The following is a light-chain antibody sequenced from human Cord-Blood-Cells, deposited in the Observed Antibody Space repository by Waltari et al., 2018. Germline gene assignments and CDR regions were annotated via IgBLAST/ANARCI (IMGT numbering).Light chain of an antibody. J-gene: IGLJ3*02. CDR2: DVS. CDR1: SSDVGGYNY. CDR3: SSYTSSSTWV. V-gene: IGLV2-14*03. Sequence: QSALTQPASVSGSPGQSLTISCTGTSSDVGGYNYVSWYQQHPGKAPKLMIYDVSNRPSGVSNRFSGSKSDNTASLTISGLQAEDEADYYCSSYTSSSTWVFGGGTKLTVL.